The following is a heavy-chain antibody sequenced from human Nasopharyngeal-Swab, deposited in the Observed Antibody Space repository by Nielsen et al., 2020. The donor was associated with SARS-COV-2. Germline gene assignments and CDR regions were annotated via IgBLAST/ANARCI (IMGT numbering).Heavy chain of an antibody. V-gene: IGHV3-23*01. J-gene: IGHJ4*02. CDR2: ISGSGGST. CDR3: AKDLGVESPLWFDY. CDR1: GFTFSSYA. D-gene: IGHD4-23*01. Sequence: GESLKIPCTASGFTFSSYAMSWVRQAPGKGLEWASEISGSGGSTYYAESVKGRFTISRDNSKNTLYLQMSSLRAEDTAIYYCAKDLGVESPLWFDYWGQGTLLTVSS.